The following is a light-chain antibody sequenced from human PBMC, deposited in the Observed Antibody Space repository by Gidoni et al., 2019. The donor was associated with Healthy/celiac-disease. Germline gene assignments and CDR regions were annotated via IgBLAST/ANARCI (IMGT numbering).Light chain of an antibody. J-gene: IGKJ2*01. Sequence: EVVWTQSPATLSLSPGERATLACRASQSVSSYLAWYQQKPGQAPRLLIYDASNRATCIPARFSGSGSGTDFTLTISSLEPEDFAVYYCQQRSNWPPGFGQGTKLEIK. CDR2: DAS. CDR3: QQRSNWPPG. V-gene: IGKV3-11*01. CDR1: QSVSSY.